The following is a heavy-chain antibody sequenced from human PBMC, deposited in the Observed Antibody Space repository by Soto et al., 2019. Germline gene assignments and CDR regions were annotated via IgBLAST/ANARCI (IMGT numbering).Heavy chain of an antibody. J-gene: IGHJ4*02. V-gene: IGHV3-23*01. CDR3: AKDRRGAYCSGGICYSPDY. D-gene: IGHD2-15*01. CDR1: GFTFSSHV. CDR2: ISGNGGT. Sequence: EVQLWESGGGLVQPGGSLRLSCAVSGFTFSSHVMSWVRQAPGKGLEWVSAISGNGGTYYADPVKCRFTISRDNSKNALYLQMNNLRDEDTAVYYCAKDRRGAYCSGGICYSPDYWGQGTLVIVSS.